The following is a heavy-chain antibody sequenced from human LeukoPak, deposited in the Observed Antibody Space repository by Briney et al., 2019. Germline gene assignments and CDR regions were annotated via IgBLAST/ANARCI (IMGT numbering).Heavy chain of an antibody. CDR2: INHSGST. J-gene: IGHJ5*02. CDR1: GGSFSGYY. V-gene: IGHV4-34*01. CDR3: ARGRGITIFGVPSNWFDP. D-gene: IGHD3-3*01. Sequence: SETLSLTCAVYGGSFSGYYWSWIRRPPGKGLEWIGEINHSGSTNYNPSLKSRVTISVDTSKNQFSLKLSSVTAADTAVYYCARGRGITIFGVPSNWFDPWGQGTLVTVSS.